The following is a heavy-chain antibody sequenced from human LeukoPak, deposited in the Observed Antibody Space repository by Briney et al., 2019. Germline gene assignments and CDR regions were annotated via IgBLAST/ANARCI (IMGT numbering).Heavy chain of an antibody. CDR1: GGTVSSYA. CDR2: IIPIVGTA. D-gene: IGHD4-17*01. Sequence: SVKVSCKASGGTVSSYAISWVRQAPGQGLEWMGGIIPIVGTAKYAQKFQGRVTITADESTSTAYMELRSLRSEDTAVYYCARAMVTTFNWFDPWGQGTVVTVSS. V-gene: IGHV1-69*13. CDR3: ARAMVTTFNWFDP. J-gene: IGHJ5*02.